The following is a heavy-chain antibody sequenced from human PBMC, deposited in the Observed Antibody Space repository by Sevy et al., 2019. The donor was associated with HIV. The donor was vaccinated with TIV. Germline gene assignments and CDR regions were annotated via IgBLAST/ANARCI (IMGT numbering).Heavy chain of an antibody. J-gene: IGHJ4*02. CDR2: ISYDGSNK. D-gene: IGHD5-12*01. Sequence: GGSLRLSCAASGFTCSNYAMHWVRQAPGKGLEWVAVISYDGSNKYYADSVKGRFTISRDNSKNTLYLQMNSLRADDTAVYYCARVDEQRWLRLYYFDYWGQGTLVTVSS. CDR1: GFTCSNYA. CDR3: ARVDEQRWLRLYYFDY. V-gene: IGHV3-30*04.